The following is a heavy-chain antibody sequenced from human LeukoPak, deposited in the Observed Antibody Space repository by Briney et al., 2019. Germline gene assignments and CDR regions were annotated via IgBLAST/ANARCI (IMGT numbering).Heavy chain of an antibody. CDR3: AKDQRPAAAGIRWAYYFDY. D-gene: IGHD6-13*01. V-gene: IGHV3-23*01. J-gene: IGHJ4*02. CDR1: GFTFNSYA. CDR2: ISGSGGST. Sequence: TGGSLRLSCAASGFTFNSYAMSWVRQAPGKGLEWVSAISGSGGSTYYADSVKGRFTIFRDNSKNTLYLQMNSLRAEDTAVYYCAKDQRPAAAGIRWAYYFDYWGQGTLVTVSS.